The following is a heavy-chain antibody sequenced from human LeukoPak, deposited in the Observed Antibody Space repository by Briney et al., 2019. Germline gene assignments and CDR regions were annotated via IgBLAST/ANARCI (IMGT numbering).Heavy chain of an antibody. V-gene: IGHV1-69*13. D-gene: IGHD3-10*01. Sequence: GASVKVSCKASGGTFSSYAISWVRQAPGQGLEWMGGIIPIFGTANYAQKFQGRVTITADESTSTAYMELSSLRSEDTAVYYCARDGGSGSYYPNWFDPWGQGTLVTVSS. J-gene: IGHJ5*02. CDR1: GGTFSSYA. CDR2: IIPIFGTA. CDR3: ARDGGSGSYYPNWFDP.